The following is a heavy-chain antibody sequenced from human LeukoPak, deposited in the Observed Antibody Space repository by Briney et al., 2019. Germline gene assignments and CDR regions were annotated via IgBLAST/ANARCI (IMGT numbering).Heavy chain of an antibody. V-gene: IGHV3-48*03. CDR3: ARVRKQYYYDNSHHRDASDV. D-gene: IGHD3-22*01. CDR1: GFTFSSYE. CDR2: ISSSGSAI. Sequence: GGSLRLSCAASGFTFSSYEMNWVRQAPGKGLEWVSKISSSGSAIYYADSVKGRFTISRDKAKNSLHLQMNSLRAEDTAVYYCARVRKQYYYDNSHHRDASDVWGQGTMVIVSS. J-gene: IGHJ3*01.